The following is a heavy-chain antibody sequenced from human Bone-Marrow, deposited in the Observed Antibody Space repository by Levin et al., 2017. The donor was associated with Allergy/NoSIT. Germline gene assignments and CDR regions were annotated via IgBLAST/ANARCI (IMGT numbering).Heavy chain of an antibody. CDR2: IWYDGSNK. Sequence: LSLTCAASGFTFSSYGMHWVRQAPGKGLEWVAVIWYDGSNKYYADSVKGRFTISRDNSKNTLYLQMNSLRAEDTAVYYCARSGIGVSGHYYYYGMDVWGQGTTVTVSS. V-gene: IGHV3-33*01. J-gene: IGHJ6*02. CDR1: GFTFSSYG. D-gene: IGHD3-10*01. CDR3: ARSGIGVSGHYYYYGMDV.